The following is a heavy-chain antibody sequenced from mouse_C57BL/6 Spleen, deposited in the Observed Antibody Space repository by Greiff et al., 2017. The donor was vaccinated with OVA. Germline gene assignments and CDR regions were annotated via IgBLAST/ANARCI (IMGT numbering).Heavy chain of an antibody. V-gene: IGHV2-2*01. CDR1: GFSLTSYG. D-gene: IGHD1-1*01. Sequence: VQLVESGPGLVQPSQSLSITCTVSGFSLTSYGVHWVRQSPGKGLEWLGVIWSGGSTDYNAAFISRLSISKDNSKSQVFFKMNSLQADDTAIYYCAITTVVAPYAMDYWGQGTSVTVSS. J-gene: IGHJ4*01. CDR2: IWSGGST. CDR3: AITTVVAPYAMDY.